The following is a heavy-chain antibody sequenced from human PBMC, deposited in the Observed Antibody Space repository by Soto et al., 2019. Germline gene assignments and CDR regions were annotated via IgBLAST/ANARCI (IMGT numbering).Heavy chain of an antibody. D-gene: IGHD5-12*01. J-gene: IGHJ4*02. CDR1: GFIFSDHH. Sequence: EVQLVESGGGLVQPGGSLRLSCAASGFIFSDHHMDWVRQAPGKGLEWVGRIRSKGDRYSTEYAASVKGRFTISRDDSKNSLYLEMSSLTTEDTAVYYCTRVRGYIGYDFGNYFDYWGQGALVTVSS. V-gene: IGHV3-72*01. CDR3: TRVRGYIGYDFGNYFDY. CDR2: IRSKGDRYST.